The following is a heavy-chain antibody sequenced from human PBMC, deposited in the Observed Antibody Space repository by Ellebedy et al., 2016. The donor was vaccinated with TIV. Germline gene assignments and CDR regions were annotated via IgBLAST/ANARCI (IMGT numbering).Heavy chain of an antibody. Sequence: AASVKVSCKVSGYTFTAYVITWVRQAPGQGLEWMGWIGPSSGNTNYAQRFQGRVSMNADTSTNTVYLELRSLRSDDTAVYFCARQEDFGSAYQYYFDHWGQGSLVTVTA. J-gene: IGHJ4*02. D-gene: IGHD3-3*01. V-gene: IGHV1-18*01. CDR2: IGPSSGNT. CDR3: ARQEDFGSAYQYYFDH. CDR1: GYTFTAYV.